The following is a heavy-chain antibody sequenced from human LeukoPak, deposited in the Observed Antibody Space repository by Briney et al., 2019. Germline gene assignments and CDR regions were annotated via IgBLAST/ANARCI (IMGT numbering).Heavy chain of an antibody. CDR3: ARGGGEEFGEYDVFDY. CDR2: IYQCGSI. CDR1: GGSFSGYY. J-gene: IGHJ4*02. D-gene: IGHD3-10*01. V-gene: IGHV4-34*01. Sequence: NPSETLSLTCAIYGGSFSGYYWSWIRQPPGPGLEWIGVIYQCGSIIYKPSLNIRVTLSVDVSKNQFSLKLSAVTAAATDVAYYARGGGEEFGEYDVFDYWGQGTLVTVST.